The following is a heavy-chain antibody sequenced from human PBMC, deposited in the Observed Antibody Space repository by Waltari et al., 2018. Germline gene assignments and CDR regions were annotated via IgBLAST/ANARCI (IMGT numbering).Heavy chain of an antibody. CDR1: GGSFSGYS. J-gene: IGHJ2*01. D-gene: IGHD3-16*01. V-gene: IGHV4-34*01. Sequence: QVQLQQWGAGLLKPSETLSLTCAVYGGSFSGYSWRWIRQPPGKGLEWIGEINHSGSTNYNPSLKSRVTISVDTSKNQFSLKLSSVTAADTAVYYCARGRTYDYVWGSYSIYWYFDLWGRGTLVTVSS. CDR3: ARGRTYDYVWGSYSIYWYFDL. CDR2: INHSGST.